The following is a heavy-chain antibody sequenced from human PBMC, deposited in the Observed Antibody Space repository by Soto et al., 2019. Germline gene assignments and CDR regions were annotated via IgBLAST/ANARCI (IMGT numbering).Heavy chain of an antibody. Sequence: PSETLSLTCAVSGGSISSGGYSWSWIRQPPGKGLEWIGYIYHSGSTYYNPSLKSRVTISVDRSKNQFSLKLSSVTAADTAVYYCATAPGPYWGQGTLLTVSS. CDR3: ATAPGPY. J-gene: IGHJ4*02. CDR1: GGSISSGGYS. V-gene: IGHV4-30-2*01. CDR2: IYHSGST.